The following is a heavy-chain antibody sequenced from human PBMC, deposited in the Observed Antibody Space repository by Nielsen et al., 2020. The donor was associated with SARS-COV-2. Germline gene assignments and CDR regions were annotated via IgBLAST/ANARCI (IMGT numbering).Heavy chain of an antibody. Sequence: GGSLRLSCAASGFTFSSYGMHWVRQAPGKGLEWVAVIWYDGSNKYYVDSVKGRFTISRDNAKNSLYLQMNSLRAEDTAVYYCARASTFYVGVDYWGQGTLVTVSS. J-gene: IGHJ4*02. CDR3: ARASTFYVGVDY. CDR1: GFTFSSYG. D-gene: IGHD2/OR15-2a*01. CDR2: IWYDGSNK. V-gene: IGHV3-33*08.